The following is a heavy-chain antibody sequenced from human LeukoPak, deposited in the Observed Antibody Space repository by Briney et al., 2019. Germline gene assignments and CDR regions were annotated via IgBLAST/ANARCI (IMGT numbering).Heavy chain of an antibody. Sequence: GGSLRLSCAASKFTFSSYWMHWVRQAPGKGLVWVSRINSDGSQANYADSVKGRFTISRDNAENTLYLQMDSLRAEDTAVYYCARDGQYYYDTPGLYGGLNLWGQGALVTVPS. D-gene: IGHD3-22*01. CDR2: INSDGSQA. CDR3: ARDGQYYYDTPGLYGGLNL. V-gene: IGHV3-74*01. J-gene: IGHJ4*02. CDR1: KFTFSSYW.